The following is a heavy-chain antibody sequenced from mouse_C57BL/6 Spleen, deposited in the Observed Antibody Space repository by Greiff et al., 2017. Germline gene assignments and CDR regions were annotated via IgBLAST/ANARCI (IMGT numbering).Heavy chain of an antibody. CDR2: SRNKANDYTT. V-gene: IGHV7-1*01. Sequence: EVHLVESGGGLVQSGRSLRLSCATSGFTFSDFYMEWVRQAPGKGLEWIAASRNKANDYTTEYSASVKGRFIVSRDTSQSILYLQMNARRAEDNAIYYCARDYGYDGYYAMDYWGQGTSVTVSS. CDR1: GFTFSDFY. D-gene: IGHD2-2*01. J-gene: IGHJ4*01. CDR3: ARDYGYDGYYAMDY.